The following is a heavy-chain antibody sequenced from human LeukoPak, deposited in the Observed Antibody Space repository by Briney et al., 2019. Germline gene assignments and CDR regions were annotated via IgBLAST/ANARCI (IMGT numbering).Heavy chain of an antibody. D-gene: IGHD2-21*02. CDR1: GGSISSSSYY. CDR3: ARTPCGGDCGFDY. V-gene: IGHV4-39*07. J-gene: IGHJ4*02. Sequence: PAETLSLTCTVSGGSISSSSYYWGWIRQPPGKGLEWIGSIYYSGSTYYNPSLKSRVTISVDTSKNQFSLKLSSVTAADTAVYYCARTPCGGDCGFDYWGQGTLVTVSS. CDR2: IYYSGST.